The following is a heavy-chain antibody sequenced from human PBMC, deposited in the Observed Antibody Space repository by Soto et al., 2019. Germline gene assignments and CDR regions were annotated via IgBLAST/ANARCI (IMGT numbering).Heavy chain of an antibody. J-gene: IGHJ4*02. Sequence: PGGSLRLSCAASGFNFRNHGMHWVRQAPGKGLEWVAVIWYDGSSQYYADSVKGRFTISRDNRENTLYLQMNSLRVEDTAVYYCAKGDNGSPAGDFDNWGQGTLVTVSS. CDR2: IWYDGSSQ. D-gene: IGHD1-26*01. CDR3: AKGDNGSPAGDFDN. CDR1: GFNFRNHG. V-gene: IGHV3-33*06.